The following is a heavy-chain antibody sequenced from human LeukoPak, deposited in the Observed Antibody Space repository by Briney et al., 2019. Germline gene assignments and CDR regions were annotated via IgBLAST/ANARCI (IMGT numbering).Heavy chain of an antibody. CDR2: IYYSGGT. CDR3: AREEAAAGPYYYYMDV. V-gene: IGHV4-59*12. J-gene: IGHJ6*03. CDR1: GGSISSYY. D-gene: IGHD6-13*01. Sequence: PSETLSLTCTVSGGSISSYYWSWIRQPPGKGLEWIGYIYYSGGTNYNPSLKSRVTISVDTSKNQFSLKLSSVTAADTAVYYCAREEAAAGPYYYYMDVWGKGTTVTVSS.